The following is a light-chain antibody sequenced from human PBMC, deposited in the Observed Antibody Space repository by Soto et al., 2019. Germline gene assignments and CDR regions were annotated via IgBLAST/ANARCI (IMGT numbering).Light chain of an antibody. Sequence: DIVMTQSPDSLAVSLGERATINCKSSQSIFYSSNNKNYLAWYQQKPGQPPRLLIYWASTRESGVPDRFSGSGSETGFTLTISSLQAEDVAVYDCQQDYVTPLTFGGGTKVEIK. CDR2: WAS. J-gene: IGKJ4*01. V-gene: IGKV4-1*01. CDR1: QSIFYSSNNKNY. CDR3: QQDYVTPLT.